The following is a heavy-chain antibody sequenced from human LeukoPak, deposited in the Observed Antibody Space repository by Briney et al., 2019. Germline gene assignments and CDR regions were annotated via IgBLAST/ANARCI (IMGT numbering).Heavy chain of an antibody. CDR3: AKDVTVAGFDY. CDR2: VSSGGDFR. V-gene: IGHV3-21*01. J-gene: IGHJ4*02. CDR1: GFNFRIFG. D-gene: IGHD6-19*01. Sequence: GGSLRLSCAASGFNFRIFGMNWVRQAPGKGLEWISSVSSGGDFRYYADSVRGRFTISRDNANNSLYLQMNSLRIDDTAVYYCAKDVTVAGFDYWGQGALVTVSS.